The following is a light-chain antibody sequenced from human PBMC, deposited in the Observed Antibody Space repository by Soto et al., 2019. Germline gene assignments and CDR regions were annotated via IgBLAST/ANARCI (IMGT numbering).Light chain of an antibody. V-gene: IGLV2-14*03. CDR3: SSFTTSGIAV. CDR2: DVR. Sequence: QSVLTQPACVSGSPGQSIAISCTGTSSDVGAYTYVAWYQQYPGKAPQLILYDVRNRPSGVSDRFSGSKSGNTASLTISGLRAEDEADYYCSSFTTSGIAVFGGGTKVTVL. J-gene: IGLJ3*02. CDR1: SSDVGAYTY.